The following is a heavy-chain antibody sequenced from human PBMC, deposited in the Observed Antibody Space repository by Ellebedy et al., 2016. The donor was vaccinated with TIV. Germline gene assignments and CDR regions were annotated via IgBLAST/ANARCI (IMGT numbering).Heavy chain of an antibody. CDR2: FSVNGGTT. CDR1: GFTFSTYP. Sequence: GESLKISCAASGFTFSTYPMNWVRQAPGKGLEWVSIFSVNGGTTYYADSVKGRFTISRDNSTNTLFLQMSSLRAEDTAVYFCARRSTDFAFDSWGQGTLVTVSS. D-gene: IGHD3/OR15-3a*01. J-gene: IGHJ4*02. V-gene: IGHV3-23*01. CDR3: ARRSTDFAFDS.